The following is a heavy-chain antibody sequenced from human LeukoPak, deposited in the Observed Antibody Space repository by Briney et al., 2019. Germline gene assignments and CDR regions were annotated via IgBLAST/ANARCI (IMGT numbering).Heavy chain of an antibody. J-gene: IGHJ3*02. CDR3: AKMARSGSYAPFAFDI. CDR1: GFTFSSYG. V-gene: IGHV3-23*01. CDR2: ISGSGGST. Sequence: GSLRLSCAASGFTFSSYGMSWVRQAPGKGLEWVSAISGSGGSTYYADSVKGRFTISRDNSKNTLYLQMNSLRAEDTAVYYCAKMARSGSYAPFAFDIWGQGTMVTVSS. D-gene: IGHD1-26*01.